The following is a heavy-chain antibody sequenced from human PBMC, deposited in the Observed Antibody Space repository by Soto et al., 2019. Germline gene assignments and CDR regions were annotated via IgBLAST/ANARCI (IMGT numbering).Heavy chain of an antibody. V-gene: IGHV3-23*01. CDR1: GFTFSSYA. CDR3: AKDPEFTGDSFDN. D-gene: IGHD2-8*02. Sequence: EVQLLESGGGWVQPGGSLRLSCAASGFTFSSYAMTWVRLAPGKGLEWDSTISGSSRSTYYAESVKGRFTISRANSENTLFLQMNSLRAEDTARYYCAKDPEFTGDSFDNWGQGTLVTVSS. J-gene: IGHJ4*02. CDR2: ISGSSRST.